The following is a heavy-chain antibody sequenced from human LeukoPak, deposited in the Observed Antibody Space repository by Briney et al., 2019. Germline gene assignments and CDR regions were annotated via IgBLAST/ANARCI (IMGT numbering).Heavy chain of an antibody. CDR2: ISNSGST. V-gene: IGHV4-59*08. Sequence: PSETLSLTCTVSGGSIGSDYWGWVRQPPGDGLEWIGYISNSGSTNYNPSLKSRATISEDTSKNQFSLKLSSVTAADTAVYYCARLGYSSSLKFDYWGQGTLVTVSS. J-gene: IGHJ4*02. D-gene: IGHD6-13*01. CDR1: GGSIGSDY. CDR3: ARLGYSSSLKFDY.